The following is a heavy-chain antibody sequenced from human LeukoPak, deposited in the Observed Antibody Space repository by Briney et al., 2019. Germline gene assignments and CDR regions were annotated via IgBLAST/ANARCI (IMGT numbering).Heavy chain of an antibody. V-gene: IGHV3-48*03. D-gene: IGHD5-18*01. CDR1: GFTFSSYE. CDR3: ARGKYTAAFDI. Sequence: SGGSLRLSCAASGFTFSSYEMSWIRQAPGKGLEWVSYISSSGSTIYYADSVKGRFTISRDNAKNSLYLQMNSLRAEDTAVYYCARGKYTAAFDIWGQGTMVTVSS. CDR2: ISSSGSTI. J-gene: IGHJ3*02.